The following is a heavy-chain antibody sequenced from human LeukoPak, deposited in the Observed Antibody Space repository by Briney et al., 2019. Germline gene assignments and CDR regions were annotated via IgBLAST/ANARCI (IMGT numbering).Heavy chain of an antibody. CDR3: ARDGVVTMELDY. Sequence: SETLSLTCTVSGDSISNSRHYWSWIQQPAGKGLEWIGRIYPSGNTNYNPSLKSRVTISLDTSKNQFSLILRSVTATDTAMYYCARDGVVTMELDYWGQGTLVTVSS. J-gene: IGHJ4*02. V-gene: IGHV4-61*02. CDR2: IYPSGNT. CDR1: GDSISNSRHY. D-gene: IGHD4/OR15-4a*01.